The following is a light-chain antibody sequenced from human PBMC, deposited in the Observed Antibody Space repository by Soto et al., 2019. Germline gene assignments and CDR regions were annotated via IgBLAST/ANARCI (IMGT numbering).Light chain of an antibody. CDR1: SSNIGTGYD. Sequence: QSVLTQPPSVSGAPGQRVTISCTGSSSNIGTGYDVHWYQQLPATAPKLLVYGDSNRPSGVPERFSGSKSGTSASLVITGLQAEDEADYYCQSYDTSLSAYVFGTGTKLTVL. J-gene: IGLJ1*01. CDR2: GDS. V-gene: IGLV1-40*01. CDR3: QSYDTSLSAYV.